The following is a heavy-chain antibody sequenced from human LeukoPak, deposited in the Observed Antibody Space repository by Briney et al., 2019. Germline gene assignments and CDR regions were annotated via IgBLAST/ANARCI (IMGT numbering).Heavy chain of an antibody. D-gene: IGHD5-18*01. J-gene: IGHJ6*02. CDR3: ARGRKYSYGTYYYGLDV. V-gene: IGHV3-30*04. Sequence: GGSLRLSCAASGFPFSSYSMTWVRQAPGKGLEWVAVISYDGSNKYYADSVKGRFTISRDNSKNTLYLQMNSLRAEDTAVYYCARGRKYSYGTYYYGLDVWGQGTTVTVCS. CDR2: ISYDGSNK. CDR1: GFPFSSYS.